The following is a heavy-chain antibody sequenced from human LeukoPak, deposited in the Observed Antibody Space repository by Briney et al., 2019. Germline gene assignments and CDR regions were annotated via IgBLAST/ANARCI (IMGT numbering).Heavy chain of an antibody. CDR1: GGSISSSSYY. V-gene: IGHV4-39*01. CDR3: ARHSSGWCLDY. D-gene: IGHD6-19*01. J-gene: IGHJ4*02. Sequence: PSETLSLTCTVSGGSISSSSYYWGWIRQPPGKGLECIGSIYYSGSTYYNPSLKSRVTISVDTSKNQFSLKLSSVTAADTALYYCARHSSGWCLDYWGQGTLVTVSS. CDR2: IYYSGST.